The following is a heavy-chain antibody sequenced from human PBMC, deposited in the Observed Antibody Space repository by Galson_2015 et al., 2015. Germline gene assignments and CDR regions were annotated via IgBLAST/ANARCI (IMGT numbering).Heavy chain of an antibody. D-gene: IGHD3-10*01. Sequence: SLRLSCAASGFAFRSYAMHWVRQAPGKGLEWVAVVLYDGNSKYYADSVKGRFTISRDNSKNTLYLQMSSLRAEDTAVYYCAKDQDFGSWSYAFDYWGQGTLVTVSS. CDR3: AKDQDFGSWSYAFDY. J-gene: IGHJ4*02. CDR1: GFAFRSYA. V-gene: IGHV3-30*18. CDR2: VLYDGNSK.